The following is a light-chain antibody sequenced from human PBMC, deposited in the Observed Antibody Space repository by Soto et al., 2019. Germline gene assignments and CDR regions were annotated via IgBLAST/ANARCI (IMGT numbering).Light chain of an antibody. CDR1: QSVSSY. CDR2: GTS. CDR3: QQYNNWWT. J-gene: IGKJ1*01. Sequence: EIVLTQSPATLSLSPGERATLSCRASQSVSSYLAWYQQKPGQAPRLLIYGTSTRATDIPARFSGSGSGTEFTLTISSLQSEDFAVYYCQQYNNWWTFGQGTKVDIK. V-gene: IGKV3-15*01.